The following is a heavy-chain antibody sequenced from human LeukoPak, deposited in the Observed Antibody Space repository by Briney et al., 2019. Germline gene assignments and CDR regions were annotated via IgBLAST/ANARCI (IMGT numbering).Heavy chain of an antibody. CDR3: ARDTLGEGEDANYAVYYFDY. J-gene: IGHJ4*02. Sequence: PGGSLRLSCAASGFTFSNYGMSWFRQAPGKGLEWVSSISSSSSYIYYADSVKGRFTISRDNAKNSLYLQMNSLRADDTAEYYCARDTLGEGEDANYAVYYFDYWGQGTVVTVSS. V-gene: IGHV3-21*01. CDR1: GFTFSNYG. CDR2: ISSSSSYI. D-gene: IGHD4/OR15-4a*01.